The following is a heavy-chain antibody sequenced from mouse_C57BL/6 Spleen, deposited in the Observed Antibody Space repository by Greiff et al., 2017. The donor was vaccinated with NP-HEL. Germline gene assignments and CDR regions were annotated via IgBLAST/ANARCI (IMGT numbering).Heavy chain of an antibody. CDR1: GYSITSGYD. D-gene: IGHD4-1*01. CDR2: ISYSGST. Sequence: EVQLQESGPGMVKPSQSLSLTCTVTGYSITSGYDWHWIRHFPGNKLEWMGYISYSGSTNYNPSLKSRISITHDTSKNHFFLKLNAVTTEDTATYYCAGANWGSFDYWGQGTTLTVSS. J-gene: IGHJ2*01. V-gene: IGHV3-1*01. CDR3: AGANWGSFDY.